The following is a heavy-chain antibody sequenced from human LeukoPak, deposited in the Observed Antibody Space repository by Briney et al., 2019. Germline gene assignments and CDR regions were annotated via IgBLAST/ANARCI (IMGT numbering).Heavy chain of an antibody. V-gene: IGHV3-72*01. Sequence: PGGSLRLSSAASGFILSDHYIDWVRQAPGKGLEWVGRTRNKANSYTTEYAASVKGRFTISRDDPKNLLYLQMNSLKSEDTAVYYCGRSGRYRPSDLWGQGTLVTVSS. CDR2: TRNKANSYTT. CDR3: GRSGRYRPSDL. CDR1: GFILSDHY. J-gene: IGHJ5*02. D-gene: IGHD1-26*01.